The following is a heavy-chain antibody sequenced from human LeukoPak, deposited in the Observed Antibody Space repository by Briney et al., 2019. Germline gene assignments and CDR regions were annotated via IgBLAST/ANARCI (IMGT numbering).Heavy chain of an antibody. Sequence: GGSLRLSCAASGFTFSSYWMHWVRQAPGKGLVWVSRINSAGSSTSYADSVKGRFTISRDNAKNTLYLQMNSLRAEDTAVYYCARGSTTVVSLLVYWGQGTLVTVSS. D-gene: IGHD4-23*01. CDR3: ARGSTTVVSLLVY. CDR2: INSAGSST. CDR1: GFTFSSYW. J-gene: IGHJ4*02. V-gene: IGHV3-74*01.